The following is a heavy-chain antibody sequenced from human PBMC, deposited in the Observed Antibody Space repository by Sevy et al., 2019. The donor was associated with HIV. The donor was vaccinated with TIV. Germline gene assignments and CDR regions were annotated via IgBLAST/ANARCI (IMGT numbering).Heavy chain of an antibody. CDR3: ARDRAGLIAVAGTGNYYYYGMDV. CDR2: TYYRSKWYN. D-gene: IGHD6-19*01. CDR1: GDSVSSNSAA. J-gene: IGHJ6*02. Sequence: SQTLSLTCAISGDSVSSNSAAWNWIRQSPSRGLEWLGRTYYRSKWYNDYAVPVKSRITINPDTSKNQFSLQLNSVTPEDTAVYYCARDRAGLIAVAGTGNYYYYGMDVWGQGTTVTVSS. V-gene: IGHV6-1*01.